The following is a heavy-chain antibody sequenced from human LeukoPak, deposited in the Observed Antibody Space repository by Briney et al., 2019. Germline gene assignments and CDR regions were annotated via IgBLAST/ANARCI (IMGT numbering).Heavy chain of an antibody. V-gene: IGHV1-18*01. J-gene: IGHJ5*02. CDR3: TRQVPRDIVVVPARPFDP. D-gene: IGHD2-2*01. Sequence: ASVKVSCKASGYTFTSYGISWVRQAPGQGLEWMGWISAYNGNTNYAQKLQGRVTMTTDTSTSTAYMELRSLRSDDTAVYYCTRQVPRDIVVVPARPFDPWGQGTLVTVSS. CDR2: ISAYNGNT. CDR1: GYTFTSYG.